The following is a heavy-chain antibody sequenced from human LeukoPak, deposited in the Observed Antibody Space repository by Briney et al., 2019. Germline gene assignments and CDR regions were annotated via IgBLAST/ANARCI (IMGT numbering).Heavy chain of an antibody. CDR1: GGSISSYY. J-gene: IGHJ5*02. CDR3: ARRHYDFWSGQPANWSDP. V-gene: IGHV4-59*01. CDR2: IYYSGST. Sequence: SETLSLTCTVSGGSISSYYWSWIRQPPGKGLEWIGYIYYSGSTNYNPSLKSRVTISVDTSKNQFSLKLSSVTAADTAVYYCARRHYDFWSGQPANWSDPWGQGTLVTVSS. D-gene: IGHD3-3*01.